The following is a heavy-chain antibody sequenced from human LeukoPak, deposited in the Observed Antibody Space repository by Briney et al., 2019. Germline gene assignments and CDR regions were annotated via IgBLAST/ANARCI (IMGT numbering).Heavy chain of an antibody. D-gene: IGHD5-12*01. J-gene: IGHJ6*01. CDR3: VRGDIVATTRRTSYYYYGMDV. Sequence: PGRSLRLSCAASGFTFSSYAMHWVRQAPGKGLEWVAVISYDGSNRYYADSVKGRFTISRDNSKNTLYLQMNSLRAEDTAVYYCVRGDIVATTRRTSYYYYGMDVWGQGTTVTVSS. CDR2: ISYDGSNR. CDR1: GFTFSSYA. V-gene: IGHV3-30-3*01.